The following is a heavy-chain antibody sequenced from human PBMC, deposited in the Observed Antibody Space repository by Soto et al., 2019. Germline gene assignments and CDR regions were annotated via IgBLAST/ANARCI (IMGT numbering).Heavy chain of an antibody. J-gene: IGHJ5*02. CDR2: INPSGGST. D-gene: IGHD6-13*01. V-gene: IGHV1-46*01. Sequence: ASVKLSCKAAGYTFTSYYMHWVRQAPGQGLEWMGIINPSGGSTSYAQKFQGRVTMTRDTSTSTVYMELSSLRSEDTAVYYCARDRLVVAAAGRRWNCFDPWG. CDR3: ARDRLVVAAAGRRWNCFDP. CDR1: GYTFTSYY.